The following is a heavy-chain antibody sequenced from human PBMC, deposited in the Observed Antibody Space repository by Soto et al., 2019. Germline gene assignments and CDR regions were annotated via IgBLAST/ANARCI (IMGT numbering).Heavy chain of an antibody. CDR2: IRSSGSAM. CDR3: ARDSDYSFDY. D-gene: IGHD4-4*01. V-gene: IGHV3-48*02. Sequence: EGQLMESGGGLVQPGGSLRLSCAASGFTFSIYSMNWVRQAPGKGLEWVSYIRSSGSAMFYADSVKGRFTISRDNAKNSLYLQMNSLRDEDTAVYYCARDSDYSFDYWGQGALVSVSS. CDR1: GFTFSIYS. J-gene: IGHJ4*02.